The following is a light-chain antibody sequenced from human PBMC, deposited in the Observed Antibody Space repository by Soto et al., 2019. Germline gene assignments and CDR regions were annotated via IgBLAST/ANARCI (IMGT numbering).Light chain of an antibody. J-gene: IGLJ1*01. CDR1: ISNIGTNS. CDR2: ADS. Sequence: QAVVTQPPSASGTPGQRVTISCSGDISNIGTNSVHWYQHLPGTAPKLVIYADSQRPSGVPDRFSGSKSGTSASLAISGLQSEDDADHLCAAWDDNLNGPLFGIGTKLTVL. CDR3: AAWDDNLNGPL. V-gene: IGLV1-44*01.